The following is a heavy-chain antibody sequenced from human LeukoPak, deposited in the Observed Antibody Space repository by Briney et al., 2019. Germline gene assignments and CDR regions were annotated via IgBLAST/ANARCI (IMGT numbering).Heavy chain of an antibody. J-gene: IGHJ4*02. Sequence: SETLSLTCTVSGGSISSYYWNWIRQPAGKGLEWIGRIYSSGSSDYNSSFKSRVTMSVDMSKSQISLKLSSVTAADTAVYYCARRGDSSGYYVFDYWGQGTLVTVSS. CDR2: IYSSGSS. V-gene: IGHV4-4*07. CDR1: GGSISSYY. D-gene: IGHD3-22*01. CDR3: ARRGDSSGYYVFDY.